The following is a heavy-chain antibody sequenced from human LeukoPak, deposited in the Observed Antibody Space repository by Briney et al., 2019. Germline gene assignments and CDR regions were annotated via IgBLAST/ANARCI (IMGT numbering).Heavy chain of an antibody. CDR2: IYHSGST. D-gene: IGHD3-10*01. CDR1: GGSISSGGYS. CDR3: ARGVTMVRGVISYAFDI. Sequence: PSQTLSLTCAVSGGSISSGGYSWSWIRQPPGKGLEWIGYIYHSGSTYYNPSLKSRVTISVDRSKNQFSLKLSSVTAADTAAYYCARGVTMVRGVISYAFDIWGQGTMVTVSS. J-gene: IGHJ3*02. V-gene: IGHV4-30-2*01.